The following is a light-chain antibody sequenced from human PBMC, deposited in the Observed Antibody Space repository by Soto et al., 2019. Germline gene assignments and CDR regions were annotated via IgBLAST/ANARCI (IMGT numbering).Light chain of an antibody. CDR1: QSISSW. J-gene: IGKJ1*01. Sequence: DIPLTQSHSTLSASLLDRINIXSRASQSISSWLAWYQQKPGKAPKLLIYDASSLESGVPSRFSGSGSGTTFALTISSLQSDDFATYYCLQYNGYYRTFGQGTKVDIK. V-gene: IGKV1-5*01. CDR2: DAS. CDR3: LQYNGYYRT.